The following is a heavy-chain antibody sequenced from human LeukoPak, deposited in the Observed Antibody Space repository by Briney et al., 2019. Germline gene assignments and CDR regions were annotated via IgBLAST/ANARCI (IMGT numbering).Heavy chain of an antibody. J-gene: IGHJ4*02. D-gene: IGHD5-18*01. Sequence: SETLSLTCAVYGGSFSGYYWSWIRQPPGKGLEWIGEINHSGSTNYNPSLKSRVTISVDTSKNQFSLKLSSVTAADTAVYYCARRGYSYVHIDYRGQGTLVTVSS. V-gene: IGHV4-34*01. CDR2: INHSGST. CDR3: ARRGYSYVHIDY. CDR1: GGSFSGYY.